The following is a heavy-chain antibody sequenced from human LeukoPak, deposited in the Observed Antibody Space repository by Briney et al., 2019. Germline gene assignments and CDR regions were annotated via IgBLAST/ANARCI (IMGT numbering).Heavy chain of an antibody. CDR2: ISYDGSNK. V-gene: IGHV3-30*03. J-gene: IGHJ4*02. D-gene: IGHD6-13*01. CDR3: ARDWTTEQQPIPFDY. Sequence: GGSLRLSCAASEFSVGSNYMTWVRQAPGKGLEWVAVISYDGSNKYYADSVKGRFTISRDNSKNTLYLQMNSLRAEDTAVYYCARDWTTEQQPIPFDYWGQGTLVTVSS. CDR1: EFSVGSNY.